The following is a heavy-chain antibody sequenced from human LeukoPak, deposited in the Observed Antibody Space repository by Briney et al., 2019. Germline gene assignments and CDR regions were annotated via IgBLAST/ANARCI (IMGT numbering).Heavy chain of an antibody. J-gene: IGHJ4*02. V-gene: IGHV3-7*03. D-gene: IGHD3-22*01. CDR2: IKQDGSEK. CDR1: GFTFSSYW. Sequence: GGSLRLSCAASGFTFSSYWMSWVRQAPGKGLEWVANIKQDGSEKYYVDSVKGRFTISRDNAKNSLYLQMNSLRAEDTAVYYCVRVVGNYYDSSGCFDYWGQGTLVTVSS. CDR3: VRVVGNYYDSSGCFDY.